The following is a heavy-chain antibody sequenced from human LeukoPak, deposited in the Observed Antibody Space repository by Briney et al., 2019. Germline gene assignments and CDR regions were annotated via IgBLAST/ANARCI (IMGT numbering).Heavy chain of an antibody. Sequence: PGGSLRLSCAASGFSFAYYAMHWVRHAPGKGLEWVSLITANGDSTYYADSVKGRFTISRDNAKNSLYLQMNSLRAEDTAVYYCAGIPYGDYDPQTHDYWGQGTLVTVSS. D-gene: IGHD4-17*01. CDR1: GFSFAYYA. CDR3: AGIPYGDYDPQTHDY. V-gene: IGHV3-43*02. CDR2: ITANGDST. J-gene: IGHJ4*02.